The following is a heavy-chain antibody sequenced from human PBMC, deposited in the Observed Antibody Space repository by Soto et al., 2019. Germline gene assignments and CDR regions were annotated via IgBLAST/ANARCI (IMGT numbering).Heavy chain of an antibody. CDR1: GFTFSSYW. CDR2: IKQDGSEK. Sequence: GGSLRLSCAASGFTFSSYWMSWVRQAPGKGLEWVANIKQDGSEKYYVDSVKGRFTISRDNAKNSLYLQMNSLRAEDTAVYCCARGRYYDFWSGYYLDYYYYMDVWGKGTTVTVSS. CDR3: ARGRYYDFWSGYYLDYYYYMDV. D-gene: IGHD3-3*01. J-gene: IGHJ6*03. V-gene: IGHV3-7*04.